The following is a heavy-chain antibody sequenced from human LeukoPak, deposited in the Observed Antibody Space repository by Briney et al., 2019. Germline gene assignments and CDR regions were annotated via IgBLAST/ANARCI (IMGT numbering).Heavy chain of an antibody. CDR2: IIPIFGTA. V-gene: IGHV1-69*13. D-gene: IGHD2-2*01. CDR3: ARGGGYCSSTSCLPDY. Sequence: SVKVSCKASGCTFSSYDMSWVRQAPGQGLEWMGGIIPIFGTANYAQKFQGRVTITADESPSTAYMELSSLRSEDTAVYYCARGGGYCSSTSCLPDYWGQGTLVTVSS. CDR1: GCTFSSYD. J-gene: IGHJ4*02.